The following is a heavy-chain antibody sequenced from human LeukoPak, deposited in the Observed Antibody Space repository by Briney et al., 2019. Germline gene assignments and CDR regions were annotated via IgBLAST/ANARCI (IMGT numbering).Heavy chain of an antibody. CDR3: AKDLGGAFDI. CDR2: ISGSGGNT. V-gene: IGHV3-23*01. D-gene: IGHD3-16*01. Sequence: PGGSLRLSCAASGFTFSSHGMNWVRRAPGKGLEWVSGISGSGGNTYYADSVKGRFTISRDNSKNTLYLQMNSLRAEDTAVYYCAKDLGGAFDIWGQGTMVTVSS. CDR1: GFTFSSHG. J-gene: IGHJ3*02.